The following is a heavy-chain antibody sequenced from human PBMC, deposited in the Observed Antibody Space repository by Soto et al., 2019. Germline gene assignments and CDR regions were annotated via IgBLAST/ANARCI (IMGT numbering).Heavy chain of an antibody. CDR3: ARHPYYYGSGSYYSDY. D-gene: IGHD3-10*01. J-gene: IGHJ4*02. CDR2: IYYSGST. CDR1: GGSISSSSYY. V-gene: IGHV4-39*01. Sequence: QLQLQESGPGLVKPSETLSLTCTVSGGSISSSSYYWGWIRQPPGKGLEWIGCIYYSGSTYYNPSLKSRVTISVDTSKNQFSLKLSSVTAADTAVYYCARHPYYYGSGSYYSDYWGQGTLVTVSS.